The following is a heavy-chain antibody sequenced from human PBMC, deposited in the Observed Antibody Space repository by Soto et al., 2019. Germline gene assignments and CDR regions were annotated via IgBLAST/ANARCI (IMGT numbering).Heavy chain of an antibody. CDR3: ARGRTTVTAFDY. V-gene: IGHV1-18*04. J-gene: IGHJ4*02. CDR1: GYTFTSYG. CDR2: ISAYNDNT. D-gene: IGHD4-4*01. Sequence: ASVKVSCKASGYTFTSYGISWVRQAPGQGLEWMGWISAYNDNTKYAQKFQGRVTMTTDTSTSTAYMELRSLRSDDTAVYYCARGRTTVTAFDYWGQGTLVTVSS.